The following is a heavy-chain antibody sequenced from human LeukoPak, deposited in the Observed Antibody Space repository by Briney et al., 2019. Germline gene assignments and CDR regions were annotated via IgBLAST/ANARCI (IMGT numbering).Heavy chain of an antibody. J-gene: IGHJ4*02. CDR3: AITGGPTVTAFDL. Sequence: PGGSLRVSCVAPGFIFRNYWMSWVRQAPGKGLEWVANINNDGGDKNYVDSVKGQFTISRDNAKSSLYLQMNSLRVEDTAVYYCAITGGPTVTAFDLWGQGILVTVSS. V-gene: IGHV3-7*02. CDR2: INNDGGDK. D-gene: IGHD4-17*01. CDR1: GFIFRNYW.